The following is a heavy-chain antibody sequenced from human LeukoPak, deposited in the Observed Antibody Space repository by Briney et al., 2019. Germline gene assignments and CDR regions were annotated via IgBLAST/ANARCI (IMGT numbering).Heavy chain of an antibody. CDR2: IYYSGST. CDR1: GGSISSGDYY. J-gene: IGHJ5*02. D-gene: IGHD3-10*01. Sequence: SQTLSLTCTVSGGSISSGDYYWSWIRQPPGKGLEWIGYIYYSGSTYYNPSLKSRVTISVDTSKNQFSLKLSSVTAADTAVYYCARGAIRWFGELLRWFDPWGQGTLVTVSS. V-gene: IGHV4-30-4*01. CDR3: ARGAIRWFGELLRWFDP.